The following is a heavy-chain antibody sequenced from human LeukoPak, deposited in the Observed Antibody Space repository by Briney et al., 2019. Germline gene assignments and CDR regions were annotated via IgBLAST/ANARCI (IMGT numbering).Heavy chain of an antibody. Sequence: PGGSLRLSCAASGFTFDDYGMSWVRQAPGKGLEWVSGINWNGGSTGYADSVKGRFTISRDNAKNSLYLQMNSLRAEDTALYYCAREVSYGYYYYYYMDVWGKGTTVTVSS. CDR3: AREVSYGYYYYYYMDV. V-gene: IGHV3-20*04. CDR1: GFTFDDYG. D-gene: IGHD5-18*01. J-gene: IGHJ6*03. CDR2: INWNGGST.